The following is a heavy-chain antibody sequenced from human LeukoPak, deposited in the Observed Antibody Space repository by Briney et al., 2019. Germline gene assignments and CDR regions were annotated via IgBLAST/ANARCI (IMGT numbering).Heavy chain of an antibody. CDR1: GFTFSSYW. Sequence: GGSLRLSCAASGFTFSSYWMSWVRQAPGKGLEWVANIKQDGSEKYYVDSVKGRFTISRDNAKNSLYLQMNSLRAEDTAVYYCARADSDGLYAEYFQHWGQGTLVTVSS. J-gene: IGHJ1*01. D-gene: IGHD2-21*02. CDR2: IKQDGSEK. CDR3: ARADSDGLYAEYFQH. V-gene: IGHV3-7*01.